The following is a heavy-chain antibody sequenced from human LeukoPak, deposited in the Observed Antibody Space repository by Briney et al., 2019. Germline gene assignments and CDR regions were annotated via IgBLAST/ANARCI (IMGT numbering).Heavy chain of an antibody. J-gene: IGHJ4*02. CDR3: VREFSGEYDY. CDR1: GFTFSNYW. V-gene: IGHV3-7*01. D-gene: IGHD3-10*01. Sequence: GGSLRLSCAASGFTFSNYWMTWVRQAPGKGLEWVANIKEDGSEKYYVDSVKGRFTISRDDAKNSLYLQMNSLRAEDTAVYYCVREFSGEYDYWGQGTLVTVSS. CDR2: IKEDGSEK.